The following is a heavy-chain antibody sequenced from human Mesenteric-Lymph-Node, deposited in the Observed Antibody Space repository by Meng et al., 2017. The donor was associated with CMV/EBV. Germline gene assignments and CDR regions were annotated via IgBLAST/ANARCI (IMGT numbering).Heavy chain of an antibody. V-gene: IGHV3-11*04. D-gene: IGHD1/OR15-1a*01. CDR2: TSSSCSTI. CDR3: AANWDTDF. Sequence: RVSCAASGFTVSDYYISWIRQAPGKGLEWVSYTSSSCSTIYYADSVKGRFTISRDNSKSSVYLQMNRLRAEDTAMYYCAANWDTDFWGQGTLVTVSS. J-gene: IGHJ4*02. CDR1: GFTVSDYY.